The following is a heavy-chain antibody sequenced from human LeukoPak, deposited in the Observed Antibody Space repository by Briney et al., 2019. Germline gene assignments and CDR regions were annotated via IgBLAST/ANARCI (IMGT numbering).Heavy chain of an antibody. CDR1: GFTFGDYA. CDR3: TRDSPLLRYFDWLPNYYYGMDV. V-gene: IGHV3-49*04. J-gene: IGHJ6*02. D-gene: IGHD3-9*01. CDR2: IRSKAYGGTT. Sequence: SLRLSCTASGFTFGDYAMSWVRQARGKGLEWVGSIRSKAYGGTTEYAASVKGRFTISRDDSKSIAYLQMNSLKTEDTAVYYCTRDSPLLRYFDWLPNYYYGMDVWGQGTTVTVSS.